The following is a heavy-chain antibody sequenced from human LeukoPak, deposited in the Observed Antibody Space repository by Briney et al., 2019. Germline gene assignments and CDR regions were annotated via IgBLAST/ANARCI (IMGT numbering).Heavy chain of an antibody. J-gene: IGHJ4*02. V-gene: IGHV3-7*03. D-gene: IGHD3/OR15-3a*01. CDR1: GFTFSSYW. CDR3: ARDPPGLVTLDY. CDR2: INQDGSEK. Sequence: PGGSLRLSCAASGFTFSSYWMSWVRQAPGKGLEWVANINQDGSEKYYVDSVKGRFTISRDNAKTSLYLQMNSLRAEDTAVYYCARDPPGLVTLDYWGQGTLVTVSS.